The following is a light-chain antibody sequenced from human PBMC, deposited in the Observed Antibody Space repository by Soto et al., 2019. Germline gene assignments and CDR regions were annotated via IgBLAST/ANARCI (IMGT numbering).Light chain of an antibody. CDR3: QQYYSYPLT. CDR1: QGISSY. CDR2: AAS. Sequence: AIRMTQSPSSFSASTGNRLTITCRARQGISSYLAWYQQKPGKAPKLLIYAASTLQSGVPSRFSGSGSGTDFTLTISCLQSEDFAAYYCQQYYSYPLTFGPGTKVDIK. V-gene: IGKV1-8*01. J-gene: IGKJ3*01.